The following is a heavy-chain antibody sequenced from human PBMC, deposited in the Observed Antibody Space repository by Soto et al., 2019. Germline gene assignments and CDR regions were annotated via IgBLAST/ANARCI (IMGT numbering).Heavy chain of an antibody. CDR1: GYTLTSNA. J-gene: IGHJ6*03. CDR3: ARDGGQLGNHYYYYYYMDV. V-gene: IGHV1-3*01. CDR2: INSGNGKT. Sequence: ASVKVSCKASGYTLTSNAMHWVRQAPGQRLEWMGWINSGNGKTKYSQKFQGRVTITRDTSASTAYMELSSLRSEDTAVYYCARDGGQLGNHYYYYYYMDVWGKGTTVTVSS. D-gene: IGHD6-6*01.